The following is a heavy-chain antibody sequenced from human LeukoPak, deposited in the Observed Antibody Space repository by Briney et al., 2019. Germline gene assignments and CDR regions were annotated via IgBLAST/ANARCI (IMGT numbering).Heavy chain of an antibody. Sequence: ASVKVSCKASGYTFTSYGISWVRQAPGQGLEWMGWISGYNGNTNYAQKLQGRVTMTTDTSTSTAYMELRSLRSDDTAVYYCARSYYDFWSGSHERDYYMDVWGKGTTVTVSS. D-gene: IGHD3-3*01. J-gene: IGHJ6*03. V-gene: IGHV1-18*01. CDR3: ARSYYDFWSGSHERDYYMDV. CDR1: GYTFTSYG. CDR2: ISGYNGNT.